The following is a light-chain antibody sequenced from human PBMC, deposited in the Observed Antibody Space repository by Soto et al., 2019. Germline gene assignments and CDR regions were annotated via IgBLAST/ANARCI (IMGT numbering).Light chain of an antibody. CDR1: QSVSSD. Sequence: IVMTQSTATLSVSPGKRATLACRASQSVSSDLAWYHQKPGQAPRLLIYGASTRATGIPARFSGSGSGTEFTLTINSLKSEDFAVYYCQQYGSSGTFGQGTKVDIK. CDR2: GAS. J-gene: IGKJ1*01. V-gene: IGKV3-15*01. CDR3: QQYGSSGT.